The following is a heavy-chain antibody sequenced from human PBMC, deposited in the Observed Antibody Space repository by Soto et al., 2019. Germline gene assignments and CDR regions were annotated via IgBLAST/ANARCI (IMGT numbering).Heavy chain of an antibody. V-gene: IGHV1-8*01. Sequence: VASVKVSCKASGYTFTSYDINWVRQSTGQRLEWMGWMNPNSGNTGYAQKFQVRVTMTRNTSISTAYMELSSLRSEDTAVYYCARDRELLWFGVGDYYGMDVRGQGATVTVS. D-gene: IGHD3-10*01. CDR2: MNPNSGNT. J-gene: IGHJ6*02. CDR1: GYTFTSYD. CDR3: ARDRELLWFGVGDYYGMDV.